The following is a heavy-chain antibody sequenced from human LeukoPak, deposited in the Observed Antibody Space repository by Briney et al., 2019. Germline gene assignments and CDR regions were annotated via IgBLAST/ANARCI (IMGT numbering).Heavy chain of an antibody. D-gene: IGHD5-24*01. V-gene: IGHV1-2*02. CDR2: INPNSGGT. Sequence: ASVKVSCKASGYTFTGYYMHWVRQAAGQGLEWMGWINPNSGGTNYAQKFQGRVTMTRDTSISTAYMELSRLRSDDTAVYYCARDGDGYTYLIDYWGQGTLVTVSS. CDR1: GYTFTGYY. CDR3: ARDGDGYTYLIDY. J-gene: IGHJ4*02.